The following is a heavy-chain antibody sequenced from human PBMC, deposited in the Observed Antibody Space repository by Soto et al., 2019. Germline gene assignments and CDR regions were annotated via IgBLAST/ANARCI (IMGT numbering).Heavy chain of an antibody. CDR3: ARGYTHFDS. Sequence: SETLSLTCAVYGGSFCGCYWSRIRQPPGKGLECIGEINHSGSTNYNPSLKSRVTISVDTSKNQFYLKLSSVTAADTAVYYCARGYTHFDSWGHGTLVNVSS. CDR2: INHSGST. V-gene: IGHV4-34*01. D-gene: IGHD2-2*02. CDR1: GGSFCGCY. J-gene: IGHJ4*01.